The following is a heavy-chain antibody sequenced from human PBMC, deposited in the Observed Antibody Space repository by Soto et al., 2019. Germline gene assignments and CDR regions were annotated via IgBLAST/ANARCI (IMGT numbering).Heavy chain of an antibody. CDR3: ERDGSGSYYTNAFDI. CDR1: GGSISSSSYY. Sequence: PSETLSLTCTVSGGSISSSSYYWGWIRQPPGKGLEWIGSIYYSGSTYYNPSLKSRVTIYVDTSKNQFSLKLSSVTAADTAVYYCERDGSGSYYTNAFDIWGQGTLVTVSS. D-gene: IGHD3-10*01. J-gene: IGHJ3*02. CDR2: IYYSGST. V-gene: IGHV4-39*02.